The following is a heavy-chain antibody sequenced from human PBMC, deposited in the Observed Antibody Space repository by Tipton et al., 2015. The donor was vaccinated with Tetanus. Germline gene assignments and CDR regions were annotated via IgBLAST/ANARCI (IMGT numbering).Heavy chain of an antibody. Sequence: WVRLPPGKGLEWVSAISPSSDATFHADSVKGRPIISRDNSKDTLYLQMNNLRAEDTAVYYCATRLRAGAYGSPLEYWGQGTRVTVSS. D-gene: IGHD4-17*01. CDR2: ISPSSDAT. CDR3: ATRLRAGAYGSPLEY. J-gene: IGHJ4*02. V-gene: IGHV3-23*01.